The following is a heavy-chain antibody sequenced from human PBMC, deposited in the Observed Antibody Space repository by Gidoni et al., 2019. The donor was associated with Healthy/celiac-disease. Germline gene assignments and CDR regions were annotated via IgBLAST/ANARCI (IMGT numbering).Heavy chain of an antibody. CDR3: ARGRYSSSWYNY. CDR2: INHSGST. V-gene: IGHV4-34*01. D-gene: IGHD6-13*01. Sequence: QVQLQQWGAGLLKPSETLSLTCAVYGGSFSGYYWSWIRQPPGKGLDWIGEINHSGSTNYNPSLKSRVTISVDTSKNQFSLKLSSVTAADTAVYYCARGRYSSSWYNYWGQGTLVTVSS. CDR1: GGSFSGYY. J-gene: IGHJ4*02.